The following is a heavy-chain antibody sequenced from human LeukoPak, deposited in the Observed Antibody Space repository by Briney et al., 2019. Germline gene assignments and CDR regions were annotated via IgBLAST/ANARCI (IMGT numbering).Heavy chain of an antibody. V-gene: IGHV3-33*06. J-gene: IGHJ4*02. CDR3: AKGFYNSGWYKLYYFNY. CDR1: GFTFSSYG. D-gene: IGHD6-19*01. Sequence: PGRSLRLSCAASGFTFSSYGMHWVRQAPGKGLEWVAVIWYDGSNKYYADSVKGRFTISRDNSKNTLYLQMNSLRAEDTAVYYCAKGFYNSGWYKLYYFNYWGQGTLVTVSS. CDR2: IWYDGSNK.